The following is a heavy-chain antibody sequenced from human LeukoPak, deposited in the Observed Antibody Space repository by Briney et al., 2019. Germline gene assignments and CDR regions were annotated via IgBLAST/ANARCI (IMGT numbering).Heavy chain of an antibody. V-gene: IGHV4-59*01. CDR3: ARDDSSGWSGHDY. Sequence: SSETLSLTCTVSGGSISSYYWSWIRQPPGKGLEWIGYIYYSGSTNYNPSLKSRVIVSVDTSKNQFSLKLSSVTAADTAVYYCARDDSSGWSGHDYWGQGTLVTVSS. J-gene: IGHJ4*02. D-gene: IGHD6-19*01. CDR2: IYYSGST. CDR1: GGSISSYY.